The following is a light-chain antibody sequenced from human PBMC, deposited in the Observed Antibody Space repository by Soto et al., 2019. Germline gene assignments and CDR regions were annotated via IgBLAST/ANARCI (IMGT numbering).Light chain of an antibody. CDR3: QSYDSSLSGYV. V-gene: IGLV1-40*01. Sequence: QSVLTQPPSVSLAPGQRVTISCTGSSSNIGAGYDVHWYQQLPGTAPKLLIYANTNRPSGVPDRFSGSKSGTSASLAITGLRAEDEADYYCQSYDSSLSGYVFGTGTKVTVL. J-gene: IGLJ1*01. CDR2: ANT. CDR1: SSNIGAGYD.